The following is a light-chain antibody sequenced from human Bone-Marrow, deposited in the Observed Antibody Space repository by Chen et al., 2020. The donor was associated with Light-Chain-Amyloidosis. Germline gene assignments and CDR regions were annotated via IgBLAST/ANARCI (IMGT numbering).Light chain of an antibody. CDR3: CSYAGDSALV. CDR1: SNNVGGFNL. J-gene: IGLJ2*01. Sequence: PLTQPPSGLGPPGQWIPFPCLGASNNVGGFNLVSWYQQHPGKAPRLMFYEVNKRPAGVSNRFSAFKSGNTASLTISALQAEDEADYYCCSYAGDSALVFGGGTKLTVL. V-gene: IGLV2-23*02. CDR2: EVN.